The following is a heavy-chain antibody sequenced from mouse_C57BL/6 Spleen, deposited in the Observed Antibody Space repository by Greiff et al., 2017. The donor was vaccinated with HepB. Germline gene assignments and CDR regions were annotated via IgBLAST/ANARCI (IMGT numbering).Heavy chain of an antibody. Sequence: EVQLKESGPGLVKPSQSLSLTCSVTGYSITSGYYWNWIRQFPGNKLEWMGYISYDGSNNYNPSLKNRISITRDTSKNQFFLKLNSVTTEDTATYYCASLRQLRLPFAYWGQGTLVTVSA. CDR2: ISYDGSN. J-gene: IGHJ3*01. CDR3: ASLRQLRLPFAY. CDR1: GYSITSGYY. V-gene: IGHV3-6*01. D-gene: IGHD3-2*02.